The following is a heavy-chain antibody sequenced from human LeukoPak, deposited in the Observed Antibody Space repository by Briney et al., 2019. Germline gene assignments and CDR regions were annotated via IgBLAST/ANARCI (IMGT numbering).Heavy chain of an antibody. V-gene: IGHV3-23*01. CDR3: AKAGIGADGAGFLCEY. Sequence: GGSLRLSCAASRFTFSDYAMSWVRQAPGKGLEWVSTASYYVGKQYHADSVRGRFTVSRDNSRNTVSLQMSSLRVEDTGIYYCAKAGIGADGAGFLCEYWGQGTLVTVSS. D-gene: IGHD1-1*01. J-gene: IGHJ4*02. CDR2: ASYYVGKQ. CDR1: RFTFSDYA.